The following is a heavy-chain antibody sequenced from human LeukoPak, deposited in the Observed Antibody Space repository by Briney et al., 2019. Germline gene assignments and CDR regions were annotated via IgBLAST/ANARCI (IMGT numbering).Heavy chain of an antibody. CDR1: GGSISSSNW. Sequence: SGTLSPTCAVSGGSISSSNWWSWVRQPPGKGLEWIGEIYHSGSTNYNPSLKSRVTISVDKSKNQFSLKLSSVTAADTAVYYCASRFGDTSGYFDYWGQGTLVTVSS. CDR2: IYHSGST. J-gene: IGHJ4*02. CDR3: ASRFGDTSGYFDY. V-gene: IGHV4-4*02. D-gene: IGHD3-10*01.